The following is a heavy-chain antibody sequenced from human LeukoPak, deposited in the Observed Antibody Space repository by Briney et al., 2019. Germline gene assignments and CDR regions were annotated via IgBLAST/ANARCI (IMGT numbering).Heavy chain of an antibody. Sequence: QAGGSLRVSCAASGFTFSSYEMNWVRQAPGKGLEWVSYISSSGSTIYYADSVKGRLTISRDNAKNSLYLQMNSLRAEDTAVYYCAELGITMIGGVWGKGTTVTISS. V-gene: IGHV3-48*03. CDR2: ISSSGSTI. J-gene: IGHJ6*04. CDR1: GFTFSSYE. CDR3: AELGITMIGGV. D-gene: IGHD3-10*02.